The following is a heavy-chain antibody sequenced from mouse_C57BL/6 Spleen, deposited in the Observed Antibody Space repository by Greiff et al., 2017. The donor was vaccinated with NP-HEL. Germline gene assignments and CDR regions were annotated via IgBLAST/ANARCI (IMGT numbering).Heavy chain of an antibody. J-gene: IGHJ4*01. Sequence: QVQLQQPGAELVMPGASVKLSCKASGYTFTSYWMHWVKQRPGQGLEWIGEIDPSDSYTNYNQKFKGKSTLTVDKSSSTAYMQLSSLTSEDSAVYYCARSPTPLYAMDYWGQGTSVTVSS. CDR1: GYTFTSYW. V-gene: IGHV1-69*01. CDR2: IDPSDSYT. CDR3: ARSPTPLYAMDY. D-gene: IGHD2-10*01.